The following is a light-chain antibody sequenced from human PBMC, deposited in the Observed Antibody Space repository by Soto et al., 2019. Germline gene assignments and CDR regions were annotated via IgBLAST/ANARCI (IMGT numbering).Light chain of an antibody. J-gene: IGLJ2*01. Sequence: SYELTQPPSVSVSPGQTASITCSGDKLGDRYASWYQQKPGQSPVLVIYQDNKGPSGIPERFSGSNSGNTATLTISGTQAMDEADYYCQAWDSSTGVFGGGTKLTVL. CDR3: QAWDSSTGV. CDR1: KLGDRY. CDR2: QDN. V-gene: IGLV3-1*01.